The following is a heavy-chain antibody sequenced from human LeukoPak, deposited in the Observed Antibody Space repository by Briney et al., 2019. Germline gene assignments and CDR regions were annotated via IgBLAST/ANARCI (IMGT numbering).Heavy chain of an antibody. CDR3: ASSPRIVGRLDYYYYMDV. J-gene: IGHJ6*03. CDR2: VIPMFGSA. V-gene: IGHV1-69*05. CDR1: GLTLSTYA. Sequence: SVKVSCKASGLTLSTYAISWVRQAPGQGLEWMGGVIPMFGSAHYAQKFQDRVTITTDESTTIAYMELSSLRSEDTAVYYCASSPRIVGRLDYYYYMDVWGKGTTVTVSS. D-gene: IGHD6-6*01.